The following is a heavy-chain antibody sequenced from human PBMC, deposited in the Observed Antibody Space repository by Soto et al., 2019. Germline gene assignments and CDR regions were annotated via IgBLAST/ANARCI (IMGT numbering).Heavy chain of an antibody. J-gene: IGHJ6*02. CDR2: IYYSGST. CDR1: GGSISSSSYY. CDR3: ARHGACIASYYYYYGMDV. Sequence: SETLSLTCTVSGGSISSSSYYWGWIRQPPGKGLEWIGSIYYSGSTYYNPSLKSRVTISVDTSKNQFSLKLSSVTAADTAVYYCARHGACIASYYYYYGMDVWGQGTTVTVSS. V-gene: IGHV4-39*01. D-gene: IGHD6-13*01.